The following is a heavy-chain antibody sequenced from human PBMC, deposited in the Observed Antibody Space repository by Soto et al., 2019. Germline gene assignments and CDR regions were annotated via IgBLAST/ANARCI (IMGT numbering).Heavy chain of an antibody. Sequence: VQLQQSGPGLVKPSQTLSLTCTVSGGSISYEYYHWTWIRQSPGKGLEWIGYIHYSGSIIYNPSFKSRVTISVDTSKNQFSLQLSSVTAADTAVYFCAREDDGGDRDYYGLDVWGQGTTVTVSS. V-gene: IGHV4-30-4*08. J-gene: IGHJ6*02. D-gene: IGHD2-21*02. CDR3: AREDDGGDRDYYGLDV. CDR2: IHYSGSI. CDR1: GGSISYEYYH.